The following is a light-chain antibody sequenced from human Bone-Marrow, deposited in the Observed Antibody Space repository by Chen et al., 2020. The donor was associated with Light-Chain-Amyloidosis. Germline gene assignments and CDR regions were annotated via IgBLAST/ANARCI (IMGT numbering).Light chain of an antibody. CDR1: SSNIGAGYD. V-gene: IGLV1-40*01. CDR3: QSFDSSLSGFVI. Sequence: QSVLTQPPSVSGAPGQRVTISCTGSSSNIGAGYDVHWYQQLPGTAPRLLIYADKNRPSGVPDRFSGSKSGTSASLAITGLQADDEGDYYCQSFDSSLSGFVIFGGGTKLTVL. CDR2: ADK. J-gene: IGLJ2*01.